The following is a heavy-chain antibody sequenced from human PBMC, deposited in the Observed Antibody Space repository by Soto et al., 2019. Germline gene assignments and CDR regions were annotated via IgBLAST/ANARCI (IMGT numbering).Heavy chain of an antibody. CDR3: ARDGYDLAGWHFDL. V-gene: IGHV4-59*01. CDR2: ISYSGST. J-gene: IGHJ2*01. Sequence: SETLSLTCTVSGGSISSYYWSWIRQPPEKGLEWIGYISYSGSTNYNPSLKGRVTISVDTSKNHFSLKLSSVTAADTAVYYCARDGYDLAGWHFDLWGRGTLVTVSS. CDR1: GGSISSYY. D-gene: IGHD5-12*01.